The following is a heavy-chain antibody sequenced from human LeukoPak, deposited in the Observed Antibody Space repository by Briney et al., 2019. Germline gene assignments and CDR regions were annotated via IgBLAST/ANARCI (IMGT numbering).Heavy chain of an antibody. CDR3: ARNGRGTYDF. V-gene: IGHV1-2*02. J-gene: IGHJ4*02. CDR2: INPNSGNT. CDR1: GYTFTTYF. Sequence: ASVKVSCKASGYTFTTYFFHWVRHAPGQGLEWMGWINPNSGNTNYAQKFQGRVTMTRDTSISTTYIELSRLSSDDTAVYYCARNGRGTYDFWGQGTLVTVSS. D-gene: IGHD3-16*01.